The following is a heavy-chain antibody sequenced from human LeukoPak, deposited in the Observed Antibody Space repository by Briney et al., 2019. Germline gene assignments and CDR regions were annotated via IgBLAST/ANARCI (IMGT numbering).Heavy chain of an antibody. V-gene: IGHV3-7*01. D-gene: IGHD6-19*01. CDR3: ARDRGSSGWYEFDY. CDR2: IKQDGSEK. J-gene: IGHJ4*02. Sequence: GGSLRISCAASGFTSSKYWMRWVRQAPGKGLEWVANIKQDGSEKYYVDSVKGRFTISRDNAKNSLYLQMNSLRAEDTAVYYCARDRGSSGWYEFDYWGQGTLVTVSS. CDR1: GFTSSKYW.